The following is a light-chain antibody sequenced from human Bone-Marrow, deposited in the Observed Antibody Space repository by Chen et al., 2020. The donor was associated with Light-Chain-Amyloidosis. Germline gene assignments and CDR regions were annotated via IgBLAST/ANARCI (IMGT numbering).Light chain of an antibody. CDR2: DDS. CDR1: NIGSTS. Sequence: SYVLTQPSSVSVAPGQTATIACGGNNIGSTSVHWYQQTPGQAPLLVVYDDSDRPSGIPERLSGSNSGNTATLTISGLQADDEADYYCCSYAGSTTYIVFGGGTKLTVL. CDR3: CSYAGSTTYIV. V-gene: IGLV3-21*02. J-gene: IGLJ2*01.